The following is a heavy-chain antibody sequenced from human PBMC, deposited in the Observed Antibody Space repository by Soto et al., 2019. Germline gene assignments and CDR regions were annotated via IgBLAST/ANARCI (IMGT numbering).Heavy chain of an antibody. V-gene: IGHV3-23*01. J-gene: IGHJ4*02. Sequence: EVQVLESGGGLIQPGGSLRLSCVAAGFSVTNYAVNWVRQAPGKGLEWVSAFGGLEGGPNYANSVQGRLTIARDNSKNTVYLQMDSLRAEETALYYCAKACFENKPYFDSWGPGTLVTVSS. CDR3: AKACFENKPYFDS. D-gene: IGHD2-15*01. CDR2: FGGLEGGP. CDR1: GFSVTNYA.